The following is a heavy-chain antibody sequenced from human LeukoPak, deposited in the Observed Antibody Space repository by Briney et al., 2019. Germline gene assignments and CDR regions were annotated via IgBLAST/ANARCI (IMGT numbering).Heavy chain of an antibody. CDR2: INTNTGNP. CDR1: GYTFTSYA. Sequence: ASVKVSCKASGYTFTSYAMNWVRQAPGQGLEWMGWINTNTGNPTYAQGFTGRFVFSLDISVSTAYLQISSLKAEDTAVYYCAREGWELPGYYYYGMDVWGQGTTVTVSS. V-gene: IGHV7-4-1*02. D-gene: IGHD1-26*01. J-gene: IGHJ6*02. CDR3: AREGWELPGYYYYGMDV.